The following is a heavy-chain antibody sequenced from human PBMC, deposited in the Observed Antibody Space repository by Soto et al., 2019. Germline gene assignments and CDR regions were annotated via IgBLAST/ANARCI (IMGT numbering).Heavy chain of an antibody. CDR1: GFTFSNAW. J-gene: IGHJ4*02. CDR2: IKSKSDGGTT. V-gene: IGHV3-15*01. D-gene: IGHD3-22*01. CDR3: TTDRRSYDSSGYSYVPYFDS. Sequence: LRLSCAASGFTFSNAWMNWVRQAPGKGLEWVGRIKSKSDGGTTDYAAPVKGRFTISRDDSKNTLYLQMNSLKTEDTAVYYCTTDRRSYDSSGYSYVPYFDSWGQGTLVTVSS.